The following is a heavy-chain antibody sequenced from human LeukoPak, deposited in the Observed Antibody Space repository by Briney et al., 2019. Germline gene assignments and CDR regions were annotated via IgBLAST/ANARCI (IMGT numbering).Heavy chain of an antibody. CDR3: ARDPETYYYDFWSGYYADAFDI. V-gene: IGHV3-21*01. CDR2: ISSSSSYI. D-gene: IGHD3-3*01. CDR1: GFTFSSYS. Sequence: PGGSLRLSCAASGFTFSSYSMNWVRQAPGKGLEWVSSISSSSSYIYYADSVKGRFTISRDNAKNSLYLQMNSLRAEDTAVYYCARDPETYYYDFWSGYYADAFDIWGQGTMVTVSS. J-gene: IGHJ3*02.